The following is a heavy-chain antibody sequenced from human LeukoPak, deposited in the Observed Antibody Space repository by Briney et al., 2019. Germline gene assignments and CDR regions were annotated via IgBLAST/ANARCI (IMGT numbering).Heavy chain of an antibody. Sequence: GGSLRLSCAASGFTFSSYAMSWVRQAPGKGLEWVSAISGSGGRIYYGASVKGRFTISRDNAKNSLYLQMNSLRAEDTALYYCAKLAEGYDSSGYYLLDYFDYWGQGTLVTVSS. V-gene: IGHV3-23*01. D-gene: IGHD3-22*01. CDR3: AKLAEGYDSSGYYLLDYFDY. CDR2: ISGSGGRI. J-gene: IGHJ4*02. CDR1: GFTFSSYA.